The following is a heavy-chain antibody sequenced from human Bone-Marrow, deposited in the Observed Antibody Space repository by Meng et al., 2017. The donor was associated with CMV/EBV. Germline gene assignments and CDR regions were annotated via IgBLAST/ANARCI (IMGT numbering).Heavy chain of an antibody. J-gene: IGHJ4*02. Sequence: GESLKISCKASGFIFSDYWMNWVRQVPGKGLEWVATVKPDGSEEFYVDSVKGRFTISRDNAKNSLYLQMNSLRAEDTSVYYCASCRSDLSADYWGQGTLVTVSS. D-gene: IGHD2-15*01. CDR3: ASCRSDLSADY. V-gene: IGHV3-7*01. CDR1: GFIFSDYW. CDR2: VKPDGSEE.